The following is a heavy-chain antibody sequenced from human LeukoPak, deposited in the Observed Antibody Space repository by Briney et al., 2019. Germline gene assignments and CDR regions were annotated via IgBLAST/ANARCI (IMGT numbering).Heavy chain of an antibody. CDR3: ARERRGAAAGTPRNWFDP. CDR2: INPNNGGT. J-gene: IGHJ5*02. D-gene: IGHD6-13*01. CDR1: GYTFTGYY. Sequence: GASVKVSCKASGYTFTGYYIHWVRQAPGQGLEWMGWINPNNGGTNYAQKFQGRVTMTRDTSISTAYMELSRLRSDDTAVYYCARERRGAAAGTPRNWFDPWGQGTLVTVSS. V-gene: IGHV1-2*02.